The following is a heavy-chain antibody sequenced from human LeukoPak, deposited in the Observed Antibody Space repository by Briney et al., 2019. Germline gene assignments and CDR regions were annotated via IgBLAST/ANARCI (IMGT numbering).Heavy chain of an antibody. CDR1: GGSISSYY. CDR3: ARGDFRSGGSCLLY. V-gene: IGHV4-59*01. D-gene: IGHD2-15*01. J-gene: IGHJ4*02. Sequence: SETLSLTCTVSGGSISSYYWSWIRQPPGKGLEWIGYIYYSGSTNYNPSLKSRVTISVDTSKNQFSLKLSSVTAADTAVYYCARGDFRSGGSCLLYWGQGTLVTVSS. CDR2: IYYSGST.